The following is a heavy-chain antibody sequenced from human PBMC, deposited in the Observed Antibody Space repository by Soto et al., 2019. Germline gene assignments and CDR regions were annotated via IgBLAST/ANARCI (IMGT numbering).Heavy chain of an antibody. CDR2: IYYSGST. CDR3: ASSSQLLSLLAH. D-gene: IGHD2-2*01. J-gene: IGHJ4*02. Sequence: ETLSLTCTVSGGSISSSSYYWGWIRQPPGKGLEWIGSIYYSGSTYYNPSLKSRVTISVDTSKNQFSLNLSTVTAADTAVYYCASSSQLLSLLAHWGQGTLVTVSS. V-gene: IGHV4-39*01. CDR1: GGSISSSSYY.